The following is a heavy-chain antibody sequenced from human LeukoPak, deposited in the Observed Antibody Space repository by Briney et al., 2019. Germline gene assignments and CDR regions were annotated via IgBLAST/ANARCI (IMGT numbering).Heavy chain of an antibody. J-gene: IGHJ4*02. CDR1: GYTFTSYD. CDR2: MNPNSGNT. CDR3: ATTGIAAAGRGGYYFDY. Sequence: ASVKVSCKASGYTFTSYDINWVRQATGQGLEWMGWMNPNSGNTGYAQKFQGRVTITRNTSISTAYMELSSLRSEDTAVYYCATTGIAAAGRGGYYFDYWGQGTLVTVSS. D-gene: IGHD6-13*01. V-gene: IGHV1-8*03.